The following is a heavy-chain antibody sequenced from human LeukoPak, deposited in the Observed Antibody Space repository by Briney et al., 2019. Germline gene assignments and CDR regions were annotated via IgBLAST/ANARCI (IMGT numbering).Heavy chain of an antibody. Sequence: GGSLRLSCAASGFTFDDYGMSWVRQAPGKGLEWVSGINWNGGSTGYADSVKGRFTISRDNAKNSLYLQMNSLRAEDTALYYCARDRTAMDTIDAFDIRGQGTMVTVSS. CDR1: GFTFDDYG. J-gene: IGHJ3*02. CDR3: ARDRTAMDTIDAFDI. D-gene: IGHD5-18*01. V-gene: IGHV3-20*04. CDR2: INWNGGST.